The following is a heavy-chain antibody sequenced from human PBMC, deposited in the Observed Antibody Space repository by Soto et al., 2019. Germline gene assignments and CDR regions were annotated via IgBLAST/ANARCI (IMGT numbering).Heavy chain of an antibody. CDR3: ARSQGSSTSLEIYYYYYYGMDV. V-gene: IGHV1-69*01. D-gene: IGHD2-2*01. Sequence: QVQLVQSGAEVKKPGSSVKVSCKASGGTFSSYAISWVRQAPGQGLEWMGGIIPISGTANYAQKFQGRVTITEDESTSTAYMELSSLRSEDTAVYYCARSQGSSTSLEIYYYYYYGMDVWGQGPTVTVSS. CDR2: IIPISGTA. CDR1: GGTFSSYA. J-gene: IGHJ6*02.